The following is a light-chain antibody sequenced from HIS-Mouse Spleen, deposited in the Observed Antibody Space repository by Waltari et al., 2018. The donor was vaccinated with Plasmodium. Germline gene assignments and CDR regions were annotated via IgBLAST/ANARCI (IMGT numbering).Light chain of an antibody. J-gene: IGLJ3*02. CDR2: EGS. CDR3: CSYAGSSTFV. V-gene: IGLV2-23*03. CDR1: SSDVGSYNL. Sequence: QSALTQPASVSGSPGQSITISCTGTSSDVGSYNLVSWYQQHPGKAPKRMSYEGSKRPSGVSKRFSGSKSGNTASRTIAGRQAEDEADYYCCSYAGSSTFVFGGGTKLTVL.